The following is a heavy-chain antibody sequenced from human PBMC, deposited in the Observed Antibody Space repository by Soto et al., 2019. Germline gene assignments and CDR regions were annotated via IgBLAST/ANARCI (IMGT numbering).Heavy chain of an antibody. CDR1: GYRFTGYW. J-gene: IGHJ6*02. CDR2: IVPSDSYT. D-gene: IGHD2-2*01. CDR3: ASQEDSDCADCSSTSLYYYYYGMDG. Sequence: PGVSMRVSWKGSGYRFTGYWISWVRPMPGKGLEWMGRIVPSDSYTNYSPSFQGHVTISADKSISTAYLQWSSLKASDTAMYYCASQEDSDCADCSSTSLYYYYYGMDGWGQGTTVTVSS. V-gene: IGHV5-10-1*01.